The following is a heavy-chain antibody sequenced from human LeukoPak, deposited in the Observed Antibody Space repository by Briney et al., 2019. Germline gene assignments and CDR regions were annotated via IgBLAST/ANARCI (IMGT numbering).Heavy chain of an antibody. V-gene: IGHV1-69*13. CDR1: GGTFSSYA. D-gene: IGHD3-3*01. Sequence: SVKVSCXASGGTFSSYAISWVRQAPGQGLEWMGGIIPIFGTANYAQKFQGRVTITADESTSTAYMELSSLRSEDTAVYYCARDRSYDFWSGYYGEMCYYMDVWGKGTTVTVSS. J-gene: IGHJ6*03. CDR3: ARDRSYDFWSGYYGEMCYYMDV. CDR2: IIPIFGTA.